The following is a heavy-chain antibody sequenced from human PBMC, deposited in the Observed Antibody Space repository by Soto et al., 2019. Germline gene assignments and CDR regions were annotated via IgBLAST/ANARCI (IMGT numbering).Heavy chain of an antibody. CDR3: ATPPSTSSNLDY. CDR2: IYYSGGT. CDR1: GASISSSSYY. Sequence: QLQLQESGPGLVRPSETLSLTCTVSGASISSSSYYWGWIRQPPGKGLEWIGSIYYSGGTYYNPSLKSRVTISVDTSKNQFSLKLTSVTAADTAVYYCATPPSTSSNLDYWGQVTLVTVSS. V-gene: IGHV4-39*01. J-gene: IGHJ4*02. D-gene: IGHD2-2*01.